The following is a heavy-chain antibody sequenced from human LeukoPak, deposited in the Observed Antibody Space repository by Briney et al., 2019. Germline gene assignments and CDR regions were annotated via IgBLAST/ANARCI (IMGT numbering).Heavy chain of an antibody. CDR1: GGSISSYY. D-gene: IGHD3-10*01. Sequence: SETLSLTCTVSGGSISSYYWSWIRQPPGKGLEWIGYIYYSGSTNYNPSLKSRVTISVDTSKNQFSLKLSSVTAADTAVYYCVGSGSYYYYYMDVWGKGTAVTVSS. J-gene: IGHJ6*03. CDR3: VGSGSYYYYYMDV. CDR2: IYYSGST. V-gene: IGHV4-59*01.